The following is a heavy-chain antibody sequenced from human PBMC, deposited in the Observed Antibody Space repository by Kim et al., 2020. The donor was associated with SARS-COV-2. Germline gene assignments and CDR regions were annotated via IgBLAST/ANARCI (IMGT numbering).Heavy chain of an antibody. CDR2: IVVGDGET. J-gene: IGHJ5*02. CDR1: GFTFSTSA. D-gene: IGHD3-10*01. CDR3: GAERAWTVGGSYYLT. Sequence: SVKVSCKASGFTFSTSAVQWVRQARGQGLEWIGWIVVGDGETRYAQKFQERLTLTRDMSTSTAYMELSSLRSDDTAVYYCGAERAWTVGGSYYLTWGQG. V-gene: IGHV1-58*01.